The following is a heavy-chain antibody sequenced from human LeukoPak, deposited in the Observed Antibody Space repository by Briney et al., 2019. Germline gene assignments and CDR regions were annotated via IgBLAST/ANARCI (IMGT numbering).Heavy chain of an antibody. D-gene: IGHD4-17*01. CDR3: AKREKGTTGRFFDY. Sequence: GASLRLSCAASESTFSSYAMSWVRQAPGKGLEWVSGISEGVGNTYYADSVKGRFTISRDHSKNTLYLQMNSLRAEDTALYYCAKREKGTTGRFFDYWGQGTLVTVSS. J-gene: IGHJ4*02. V-gene: IGHV3-23*01. CDR1: ESTFSSYA. CDR2: ISEGVGNT.